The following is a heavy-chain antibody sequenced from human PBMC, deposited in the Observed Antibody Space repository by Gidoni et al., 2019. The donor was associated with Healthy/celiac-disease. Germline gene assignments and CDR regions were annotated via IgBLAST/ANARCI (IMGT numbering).Heavy chain of an antibody. V-gene: IGHV3-74*01. D-gene: IGHD3-3*01. CDR3: ARSGRFLEWLYYYYGMDV. CDR2: INSDGSST. CDR1: GFTFSSYW. J-gene: IGHJ6*02. Sequence: EVQLVESGGGLVQPGGSLRLSCAASGFTFSSYWMHWVRQGPGKGLVWVSSINSDGSSTSYADSVKGRFTISRDNAKNTLYLQMNSLRAEDTAVYYCARSGRFLEWLYYYYGMDVWGQGTTVTVSS.